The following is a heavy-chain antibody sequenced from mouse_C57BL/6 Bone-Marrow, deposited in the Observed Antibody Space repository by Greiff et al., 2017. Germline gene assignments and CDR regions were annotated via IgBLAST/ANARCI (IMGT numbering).Heavy chain of an antibody. CDR3: SRQVTTVLATKYFDV. Sequence: EVKLVESGGGLVKPGGSLKLSCAASGFTFSSYTMSWVRQTPEQRLQWVAAISGGGGNTYYPDSVKGRSTISRDNDKNILYLQMSSLRSEDTALYDCSRQVTTVLATKYFDVWGTGTTVTVSS. V-gene: IGHV5-9*01. CDR1: GFTFSSYT. J-gene: IGHJ1*03. CDR2: ISGGGGNT. D-gene: IGHD1-1*01.